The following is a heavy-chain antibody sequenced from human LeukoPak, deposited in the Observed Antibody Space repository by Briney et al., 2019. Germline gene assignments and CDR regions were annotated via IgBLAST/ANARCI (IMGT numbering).Heavy chain of an antibody. CDR2: IYSGGDT. Sequence: PGGSLRLSCAASGITVSNNYMSWVRQAPGKGLEWVSVIYSGGDTYYADSVKGRFTISRDNSKNTVYLQMDSLRAEDTAVYYCARGWFGDSWGQGTLVTVSS. CDR3: ARGWFGDS. D-gene: IGHD3-10*01. CDR1: GITVSNNY. J-gene: IGHJ4*02. V-gene: IGHV3-53*01.